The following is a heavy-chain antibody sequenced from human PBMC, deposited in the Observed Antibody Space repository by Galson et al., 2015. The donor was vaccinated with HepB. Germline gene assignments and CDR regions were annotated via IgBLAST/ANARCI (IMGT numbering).Heavy chain of an antibody. CDR1: GFTFSSYW. CDR2: VKQDGSDK. V-gene: IGHV3-7*01. Sequence: SLRLSCAASGFTFSSYWMNRVRQAPGKGLEWVASVKQDGSDKYYLDSVKGRFTISRDNAKNLVYLQMNSLRVEDSALYYCARAVGGAASYWGQGTLVTVSS. CDR3: ARAVGGAASY. J-gene: IGHJ4*02. D-gene: IGHD2-15*01.